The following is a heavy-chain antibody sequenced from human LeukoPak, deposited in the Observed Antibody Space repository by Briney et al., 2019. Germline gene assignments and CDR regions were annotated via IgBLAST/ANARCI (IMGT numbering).Heavy chain of an antibody. Sequence: GESLKISCKGSGYSINNYWIAWVRQMPGKGLEWMGIIYPADSDIRYSPSFQGQVTISADTSISTAYLQWNSLKASDTAMYYCARQEYCSGASCYTWFDPWGQGALVTVSS. CDR3: ARQEYCSGASCYTWFDP. CDR1: GYSINNYW. J-gene: IGHJ5*02. CDR2: IYPADSDI. V-gene: IGHV5-51*01. D-gene: IGHD2-15*01.